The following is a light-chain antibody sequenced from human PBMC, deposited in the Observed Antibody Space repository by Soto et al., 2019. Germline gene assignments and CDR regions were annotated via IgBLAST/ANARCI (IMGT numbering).Light chain of an antibody. V-gene: IGKV3-20*01. CDR1: QSVTNNY. CDR3: QHTAHSPLT. J-gene: IGKJ1*01. CDR2: DAS. Sequence: EIVLTQSPGTLSLSPGERATLSCRASQSVTNNYVAWYQQKPGQAPRLLIHDASSRATGIPDRFSGGGSGTDFTLTSSRLEPEDFAVYFCQHTAHSPLTFGQGTRVDIK.